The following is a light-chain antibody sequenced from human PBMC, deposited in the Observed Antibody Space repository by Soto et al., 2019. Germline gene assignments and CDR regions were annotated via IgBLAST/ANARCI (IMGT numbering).Light chain of an antibody. Sequence: QSVLSQPPSASGTPGQRVTISCSGSISNVGSNYVYWYQQLPGTAPKLLIYRDNQRPSGVPDRCSASKSGTSAYLAISGLRSVDEAVYYCAACDDTLSGDWVFGGGTKLTVL. J-gene: IGLJ3*02. V-gene: IGLV1-47*01. CDR3: AACDDTLSGDWV. CDR2: RDN. CDR1: ISNVGSNY.